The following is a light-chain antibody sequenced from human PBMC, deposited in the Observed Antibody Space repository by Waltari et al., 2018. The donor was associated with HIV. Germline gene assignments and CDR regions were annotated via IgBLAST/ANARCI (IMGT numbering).Light chain of an antibody. CDR1: QTLSRN. Sequence: IVMTQSPATLSVPPGESATLSCTARQTLSRNLAWYQQTPGQAPRLLIDAASIRATGIPARFSGSGSGTEFTLTVSILQSEDLAFYYCQQYHDWYTFGQGTKLEIK. CDR3: QQYHDWYT. CDR2: AAS. V-gene: IGKV3D-15*03. J-gene: IGKJ2*01.